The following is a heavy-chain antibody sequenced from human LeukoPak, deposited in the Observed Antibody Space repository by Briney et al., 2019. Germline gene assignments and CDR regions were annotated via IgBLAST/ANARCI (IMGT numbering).Heavy chain of an antibody. CDR2: RSYDGSNK. Sequence: GGSLRLSCAASGFTFSTYAMHWVRQGPGKGLEWVAVRSYDGSNKYYADSVKGRFTISRDNSKNTLYLQMSSLSAEDTAVYYCARTTTPHYYGSGSYALGYWGQGTLVTVPS. D-gene: IGHD3-10*01. J-gene: IGHJ4*02. CDR1: GFTFSTYA. CDR3: ARTTTPHYYGSGSYALGY. V-gene: IGHV3-30-3*01.